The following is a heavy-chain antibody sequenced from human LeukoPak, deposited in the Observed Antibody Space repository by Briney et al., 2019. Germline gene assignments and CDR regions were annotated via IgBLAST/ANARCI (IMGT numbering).Heavy chain of an antibody. Sequence: GGSLRLSCAASGITFTSYAMHWVRQAPGKGLEWVAVISYDGSNKYYADSVKGRFTISRDNSKNTLYLQMNSLRAEDTAVYYCAKDTAYSSSWYFFDYWGQGTLVTVSS. J-gene: IGHJ4*02. CDR1: GITFTSYA. CDR3: AKDTAYSSSWYFFDY. CDR2: ISYDGSNK. V-gene: IGHV3-30*04. D-gene: IGHD6-13*01.